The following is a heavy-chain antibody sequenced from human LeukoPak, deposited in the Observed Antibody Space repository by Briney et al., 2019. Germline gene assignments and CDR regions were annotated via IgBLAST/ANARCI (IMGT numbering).Heavy chain of an antibody. CDR2: INHSGST. Sequence: SETLSLTCAVYGVSFSGYYWSWIRQPPGKGLEWIGEINHSGSTNYNPSLKSRVTISVDTSKNQFSLKLSSVTAADTAVYYGARDGSSGWYRYYFDYWGQGTLVTVSS. D-gene: IGHD6-19*01. V-gene: IGHV4-34*01. CDR1: GVSFSGYY. J-gene: IGHJ4*02. CDR3: ARDGSSGWYRYYFDY.